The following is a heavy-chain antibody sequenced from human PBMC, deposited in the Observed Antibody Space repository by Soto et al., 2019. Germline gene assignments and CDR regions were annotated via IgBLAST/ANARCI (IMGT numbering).Heavy chain of an antibody. CDR2: IYYSGST. CDR1: GDSLSNYY. D-gene: IGHD5-12*01. Sequence: SETLSLTCTVSGDSLSNYYWSWIRQPPGKGLEWIGYIYYSGSTYYNPSLKSRVTISGDTSRKQISLRLSSVTAADTAVYYCARISVASRYMDVWGKGTTVTVSS. V-gene: IGHV4-59*08. CDR3: ARISVASRYMDV. J-gene: IGHJ6*03.